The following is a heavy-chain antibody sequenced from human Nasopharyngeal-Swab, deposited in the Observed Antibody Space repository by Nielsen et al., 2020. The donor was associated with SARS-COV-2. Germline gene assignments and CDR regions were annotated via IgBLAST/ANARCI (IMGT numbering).Heavy chain of an antibody. J-gene: IGHJ4*02. V-gene: IGHV3-23*01. CDR3: AKEGVYHDFWSGYYQEGFDY. D-gene: IGHD3-3*01. Sequence: GESLKISCAASGFTFSSYAMSWVRQAPGKGLEWVSAISGSGGSTYYADSVKGRFTISRDNSKNTLYLQMNSLGAEDTAVYYCAKEGVYHDFWSGYYQEGFDYWGQGTLVTVSS. CDR2: ISGSGGST. CDR1: GFTFSSYA.